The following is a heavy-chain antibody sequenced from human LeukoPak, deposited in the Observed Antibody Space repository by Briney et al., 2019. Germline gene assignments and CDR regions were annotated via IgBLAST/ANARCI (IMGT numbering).Heavy chain of an antibody. J-gene: IGHJ4*02. D-gene: IGHD1-26*01. CDR3: ARVRRGNYSYYFDY. Sequence: SETLSLTCAVSGGSFTTYYWSWIRQPPGKGLEWIGEIDHRGSTTYNPSLKSRVTMSVDTSKNQFSLILISVAAADTAMYYCARVRRGNYSYYFDYWGQGTLVTVSS. CDR2: IDHRGST. CDR1: GGSFTTYY. V-gene: IGHV4-34*01.